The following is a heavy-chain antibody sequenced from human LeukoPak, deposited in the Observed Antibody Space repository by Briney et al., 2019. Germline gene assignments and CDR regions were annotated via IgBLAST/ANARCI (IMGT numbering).Heavy chain of an antibody. CDR1: GFTVSSNY. V-gene: IGHV3-66*01. J-gene: IGHJ4*02. CDR2: IYSGGST. D-gene: IGHD3-3*01. Sequence: GGSLRLSCAASGFTVSSNYMSWVRQAPGKGLEWVSVIYSGGSTYYADSVKGRFTISRDNSKNTLYLQMNSLRAEDTAVYYCTIFGVVIRPYFDYWGQGTLVTVSS. CDR3: TIFGVVIRPYFDY.